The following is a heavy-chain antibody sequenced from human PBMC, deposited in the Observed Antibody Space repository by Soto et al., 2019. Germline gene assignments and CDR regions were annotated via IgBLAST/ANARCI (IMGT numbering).Heavy chain of an antibody. CDR2: IFQSGST. V-gene: IGHV4-4*02. D-gene: IGHD6-19*01. CDR3: ARGRGRYSSGWSWFDP. CDR1: GGTIRSPDW. J-gene: IGHJ5*02. Sequence: SETLSLTCGVSGGTIRSPDWWTLLRQPGGKGLEWIGEIFQSGSTNYTPSLESRVTISVDKSKNQFSLTLTSVTAADTAVYFCARGRGRYSSGWSWFDPWGQGILVTVSS.